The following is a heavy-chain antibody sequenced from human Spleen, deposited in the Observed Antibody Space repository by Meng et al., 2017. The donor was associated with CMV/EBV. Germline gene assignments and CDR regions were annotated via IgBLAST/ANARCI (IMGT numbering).Heavy chain of an antibody. V-gene: IGHV3-9*01. J-gene: IGHJ6*02. Sequence: SLKISCAASGFTFDGYAMHWVRQAPGKGLEWVSGISWNSASIGYADSVKGRFTISRDNAKNSLYLQMNSLRAEDTAVYYCAKAVYYGSGSLPHYYYYGMDVWGQGTTVTVSS. CDR1: GFTFDGYA. CDR2: ISWNSASI. CDR3: AKAVYYGSGSLPHYYYYGMDV. D-gene: IGHD3-10*01.